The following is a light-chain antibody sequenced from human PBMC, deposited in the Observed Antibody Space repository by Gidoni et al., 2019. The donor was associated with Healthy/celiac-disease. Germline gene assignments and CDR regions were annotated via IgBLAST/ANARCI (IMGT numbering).Light chain of an antibody. V-gene: IGKV4-1*01. Sequence: DIVMTQFLAFLAVTLGEGATINDKSSHSVLYSSNNRNYVAWYQQKPGQPPKLLIYWASTRESGVPDRFRGSGSGTDFTLTSSSLQAEDVAVYYCQQYYSTPRTFGQGTKLEIK. CDR3: QQYYSTPRT. CDR1: HSVLYSSNNRNY. J-gene: IGKJ1*01. CDR2: WAS.